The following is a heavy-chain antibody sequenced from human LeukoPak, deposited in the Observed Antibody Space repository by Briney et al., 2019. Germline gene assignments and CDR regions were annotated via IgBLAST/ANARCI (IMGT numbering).Heavy chain of an antibody. CDR3: ARGTVVTPSLVDY. D-gene: IGHD4-23*01. J-gene: IGHJ4*02. CDR1: GYTFTSYA. V-gene: IGHV7-4-1*02. CDR2: INTNTGNP. Sequence: GGSLRLSCAASGYTFTSYAMNWVRQAPGQGLEWMGWINTNTGNPTYAQGFTGRFVFSLDTSVSTAYLQISSLKAEDTAVYYCARGTVVTPSLVDYWGQGTLVTVSS.